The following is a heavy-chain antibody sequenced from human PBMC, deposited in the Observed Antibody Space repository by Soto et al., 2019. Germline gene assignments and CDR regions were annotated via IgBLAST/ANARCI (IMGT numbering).Heavy chain of an antibody. CDR2: INHSGST. CDR1: GGSFSGYY. V-gene: IGHV4-34*01. CDR3: ARAHYGDYGYGMDV. D-gene: IGHD4-17*01. Sequence: SETLSLTCAVYGGSFSGYYWSWIRQPPGKGLEWIGEINHSGSTNYNPSLKSRVTISVDTSKNQFSLKLSSVTAADTAVYYCARAHYGDYGYGMDVWGQGITVTVSS. J-gene: IGHJ6*02.